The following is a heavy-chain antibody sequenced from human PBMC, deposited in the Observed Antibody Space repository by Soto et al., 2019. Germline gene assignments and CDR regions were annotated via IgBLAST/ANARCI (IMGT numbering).Heavy chain of an antibody. CDR2: ISSNGGST. D-gene: IGHD2-2*01. CDR3: AISRDRYQFDY. CDR1: GFTFSRYA. Sequence: EVQLVESGGGLVQPGGSLRLSCAASGFTFSRYAMHWVRQAPGKGLEYVSAISSNGGSTDYANSVKGRFTISRDNSKNTLYLQMGSLRAEDMAVYYCAISRDRYQFDYWGQGTLVTVSS. J-gene: IGHJ4*02. V-gene: IGHV3-64*01.